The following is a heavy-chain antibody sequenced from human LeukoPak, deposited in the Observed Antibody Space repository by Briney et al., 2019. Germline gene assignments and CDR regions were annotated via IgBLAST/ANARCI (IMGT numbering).Heavy chain of an antibody. J-gene: IGHJ3*02. D-gene: IGHD3-3*01. V-gene: IGHV1-18*01. CDR1: GYTFTSYG. CDR2: ISAYNGNT. Sequence: ASVKVSCKASGYTFTSYGISWVRQAPGQGLEWMGWISAYNGNTNYAQKLQGRVTMTTDTSTSTAYMELRSLRSDDTAVYYCARDLQETYYDFWSGQWGYAFDIWGQGTMVTVSS. CDR3: ARDLQETYYDFWSGQWGYAFDI.